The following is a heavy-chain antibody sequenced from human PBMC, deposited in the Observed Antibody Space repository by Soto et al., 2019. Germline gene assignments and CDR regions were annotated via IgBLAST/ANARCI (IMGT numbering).Heavy chain of an antibody. CDR3: ARMASAGTLNWFDP. CDR2: VNPGSGQT. CDR1: GYTFINFD. J-gene: IGHJ5*02. D-gene: IGHD6-13*01. Sequence: ASVKVSCKASGYTFINFDISWVRQAAGQGLEWLGWVNPGSGQTGYASKFQGRVAMTRDASTGTSHPELSSLTSDDTAVYYCARMASAGTLNWFDPWGQGTMVTVYS. V-gene: IGHV1-8*02.